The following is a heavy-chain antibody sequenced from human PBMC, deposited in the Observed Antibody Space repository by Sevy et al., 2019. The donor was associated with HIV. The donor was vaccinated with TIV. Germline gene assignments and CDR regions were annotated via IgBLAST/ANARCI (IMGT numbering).Heavy chain of an antibody. CDR2: ISSSSSYI. J-gene: IGHJ1*01. Sequence: GGSLRLSCAASGFTFSSYSMNWVRQAPGKGLEWVSSISSSSSYIYYADSVKGRFTISRDNAKNLLYLQMNSLRAEDTAVYYCARDGAHHTTMIVVGDFQHWGQGTLVTVSS. D-gene: IGHD3-22*01. CDR1: GFTFSSYS. V-gene: IGHV3-21*01. CDR3: ARDGAHHTTMIVVGDFQH.